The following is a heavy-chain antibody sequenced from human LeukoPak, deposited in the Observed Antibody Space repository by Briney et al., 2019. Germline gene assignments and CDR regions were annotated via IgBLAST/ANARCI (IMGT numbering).Heavy chain of an antibody. CDR2: IYHGGST. CDR3: AKGEDHGSGTVHFAS. D-gene: IGHD3-10*01. Sequence: SGTLSLTCAVSGGSISSSNWWSWVRQPPGKGLEWIVEIYHGGSTNYNPSLKSRVAMSVDRSRNQFSLQLSSVTAADTAVYYCAKGEDHGSGTVHFASWGQGTLVTVSS. CDR1: GGSISSSNW. V-gene: IGHV4-4*02. J-gene: IGHJ4*02.